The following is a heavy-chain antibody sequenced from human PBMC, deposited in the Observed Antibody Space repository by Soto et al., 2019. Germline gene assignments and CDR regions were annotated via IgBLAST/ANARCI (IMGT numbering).Heavy chain of an antibody. V-gene: IGHV1-8*01. D-gene: IGHD5-18*01. J-gene: IGHJ4*02. CDR1: GYTFTSYD. Sequence: QVQLLQSGAEVKKPGASVKVSCKASGYTFTSYDINCVRQATGQGREWMGWMNPNSGNTGYAQKVQGRDTMSRNTSRSTADMELSSLRYEATAVYYCERVGGYSYGFDYWGQGTLVTVSS. CDR3: ERVGGYSYGFDY. CDR2: MNPNSGNT.